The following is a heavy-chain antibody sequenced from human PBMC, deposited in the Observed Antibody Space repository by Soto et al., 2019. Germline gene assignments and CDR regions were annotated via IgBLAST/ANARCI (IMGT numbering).Heavy chain of an antibody. CDR2: INHSGST. J-gene: IGHJ5*02. V-gene: IGHV4-34*01. Sequence: SETLSLTCAVYGVSCSGYCWSWIRQPPGKGLEWIGEINHSGSTNYNPSLKSRVTISVDTSKNQFSLKLSSVTAADTAVYYCARGRYYYGSGGNWFDPWGQGTLVTVS. CDR1: GVSCSGYC. CDR3: ARGRYYYGSGGNWFDP. D-gene: IGHD3-10*01.